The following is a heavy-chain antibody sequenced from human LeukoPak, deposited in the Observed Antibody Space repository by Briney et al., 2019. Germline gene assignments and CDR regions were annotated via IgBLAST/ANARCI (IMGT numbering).Heavy chain of an antibody. V-gene: IGHV4-39*07. Sequence: SETLSLTCTVSGGSISSGSYYWGWIRQPPGKGVEWIGSLYYSGSTYYNPSLKSRVTMSVDTSKNQFSLKLKSVTAADTAVYYCARESDRYCFSTSCPNWFDPWGQGTLVTVSS. CDR3: ARESDRYCFSTSCPNWFDP. CDR2: LYYSGST. D-gene: IGHD2-2*01. CDR1: GGSISSGSYY. J-gene: IGHJ5*02.